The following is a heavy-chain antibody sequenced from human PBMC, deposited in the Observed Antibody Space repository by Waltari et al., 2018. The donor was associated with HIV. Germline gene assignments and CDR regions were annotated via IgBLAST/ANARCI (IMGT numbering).Heavy chain of an antibody. Sequence: QLQLQESGPGLVKPSETLSLTCTVSGGSISSSRYYWGWIRQPPGKGLEWIGSIYYSGSTYYNPSLKSRVTISVDTSKNQFSLKLSSVTAADTAVYYCASGADSSSDYWGQGTLVTVSS. J-gene: IGHJ4*02. D-gene: IGHD6-19*01. V-gene: IGHV4-39*01. CDR3: ASGADSSSDY. CDR1: GGSISSSRYY. CDR2: IYYSGST.